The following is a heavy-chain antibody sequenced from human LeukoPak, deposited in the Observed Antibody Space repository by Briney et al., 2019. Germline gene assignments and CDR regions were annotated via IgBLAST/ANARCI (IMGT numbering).Heavy chain of an antibody. V-gene: IGHV4-59*01. Sequence: SETLSLTCTVSGASIRHYYWSWIRQPPGKGLEWIGNLYHSGSPNYNPPLKSRVTISIDTAENQFSLRLRSVTAADTAVYYCATLTGATYPYYFDFWGQATLVTVSS. CDR2: LYHSGSP. CDR3: ATLTGATYPYYFDF. D-gene: IGHD1-20*01. CDR1: GASIRHYY. J-gene: IGHJ4*02.